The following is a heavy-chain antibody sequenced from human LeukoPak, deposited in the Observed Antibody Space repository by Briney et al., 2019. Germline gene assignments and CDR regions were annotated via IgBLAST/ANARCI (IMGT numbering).Heavy chain of an antibody. J-gene: IGHJ4*02. CDR1: GGSISSGDYY. CDR3: ARAGFNNERGVPYYYDSSGYPRD. V-gene: IGHV4-30-4*01. D-gene: IGHD3-22*01. CDR2: IYYSGST. Sequence: SETLSLTCTVSGGSISSGDYYWSWIRQPPGKGLEWIGYIYYSGSTYYNPSLKSRVTISVDTSKNQFSLKLSSVTAADTAVYYCARAGFNNERGVPYYYDSSGYPRDWGQGTLVTVSS.